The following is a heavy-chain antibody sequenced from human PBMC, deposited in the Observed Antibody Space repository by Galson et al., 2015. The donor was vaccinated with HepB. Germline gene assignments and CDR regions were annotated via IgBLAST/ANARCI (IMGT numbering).Heavy chain of an antibody. J-gene: IGHJ6*02. CDR3: TRERVEWFGYGGDSYPGYYYYAMDV. CDR1: GFSVSSNY. V-gene: IGHV3-53*04. D-gene: IGHD2-21*02. CDR2: IYSGGST. Sequence: SLRLSCAASGFSVSSNYMSWVRQAPGKGLEWVSVIYSGGSTYSADSVKGRFTISRHDSKNTLYLQMNSLRAEDTALYYCTRERVEWFGYGGDSYPGYYYYAMDVWGQGTTVTVSS.